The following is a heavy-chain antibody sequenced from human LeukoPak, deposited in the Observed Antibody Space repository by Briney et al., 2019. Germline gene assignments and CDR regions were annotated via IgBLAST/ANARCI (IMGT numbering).Heavy chain of an antibody. V-gene: IGHV3-23*01. Sequence: PGGSLRLSCAASGFTFSSYAMSWVRQAPGKGLEWVSAISGSGGSTYYADSVKGRFTISRDNSKNTLYLQMNSLRVEDTAVYYCAKQSSGWLSEYFDYWGQGTPVTVSS. J-gene: IGHJ4*02. D-gene: IGHD6-19*01. CDR1: GFTFSSYA. CDR2: ISGSGGST. CDR3: AKQSSGWLSEYFDY.